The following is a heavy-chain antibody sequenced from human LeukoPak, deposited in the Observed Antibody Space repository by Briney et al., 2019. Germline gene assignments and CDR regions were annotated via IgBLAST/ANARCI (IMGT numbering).Heavy chain of an antibody. D-gene: IGHD3-10*01. J-gene: IGHJ4*02. V-gene: IGHV4-39*07. Sequence: SETLSLTCTASGGSISSNRFYWGWIRQSPGKGLEWIGSIYYTGTTHYNPSLGSRATISLDTSKNHFSLKVRSVTAADTAIYYCARDQGWFRDSSSYYFDYWGPGTLVTVSS. CDR3: ARDQGWFRDSSSYYFDY. CDR2: IYYTGTT. CDR1: GGSISSNRFY.